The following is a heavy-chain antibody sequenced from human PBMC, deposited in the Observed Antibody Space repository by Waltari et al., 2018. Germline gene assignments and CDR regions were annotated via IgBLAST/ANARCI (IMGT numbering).Heavy chain of an antibody. D-gene: IGHD3-10*01. CDR3: ARVNYYGSAIWGYWYFDL. CDR2: ISSSSSTI. V-gene: IGHV3-48*01. J-gene: IGHJ2*01. Sequence: EVQLVESGGGLVQPGGSLRLSCAASGFTFSSYSMNWVRQAPGKGLEWVSYISSSSSTIYYADSVKGRFTISTDNAKNSLYLQMNSLRAEDTAVYYCARVNYYGSAIWGYWYFDLWGRGTLVTVSS. CDR1: GFTFSSYS.